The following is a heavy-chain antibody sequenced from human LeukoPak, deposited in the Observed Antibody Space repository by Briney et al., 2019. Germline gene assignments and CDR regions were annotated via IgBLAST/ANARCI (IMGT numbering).Heavy chain of an antibody. CDR1: GGTFSSYA. CDR2: IIPIFGTA. D-gene: IGHD3-22*01. J-gene: IGHJ4*02. Sequence: SVKVSCKASGGTFSSYAISWVRQAPGQGLEWMGRIIPIFGTANYAQKFQGRVTITTDESTSTAYMELSSLRSEDTAVYYCATYDSSGYYYEGPFDYWGQGTLVTVSS. CDR3: ATYDSSGYYYEGPFDY. V-gene: IGHV1-69*05.